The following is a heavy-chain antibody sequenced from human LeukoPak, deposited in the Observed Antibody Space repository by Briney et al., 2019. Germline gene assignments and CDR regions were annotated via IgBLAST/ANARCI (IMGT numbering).Heavy chain of an antibody. CDR1: GGSFSGYY. CDR3: AGRLLGYCSGGSCYSGYFQH. CDR2: INHSGST. J-gene: IGHJ1*01. V-gene: IGHV4-34*01. Sequence: SETLSLTCAVYGGSFSGYYWSWIRQPPGKGLEWIGEINHSGSTNSNPSLKSRVTISVDTSKNQFSLKLSSVTAADTAMYYCAGRLLGYCSGGSCYSGYFQHWGQGTLVTVSS. D-gene: IGHD2-15*01.